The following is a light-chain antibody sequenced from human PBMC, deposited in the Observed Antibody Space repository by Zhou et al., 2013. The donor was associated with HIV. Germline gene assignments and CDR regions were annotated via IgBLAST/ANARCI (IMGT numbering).Light chain of an antibody. Sequence: DIQMTQSPSTLSASVGDRVTISCRAGQSISSSLAWYQQKPGKAPKLLIYAASTLERGVPSRFSGGGSGTEFTLTISGLQPDDFATYYCQQYASYSQTFGQGTKVDI. CDR1: QSISSS. V-gene: IGKV1-5*03. CDR3: QQYASYSQT. J-gene: IGKJ1*01. CDR2: AAS.